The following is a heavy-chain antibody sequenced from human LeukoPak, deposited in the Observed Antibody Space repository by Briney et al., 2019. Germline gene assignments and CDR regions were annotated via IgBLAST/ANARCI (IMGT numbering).Heavy chain of an antibody. Sequence: PWGSLRLSCAASGFTFSSYAMSWVRQAPGKGLVWVLRFKADEISTDYADSVKGRFTISRENAKNTLFLQMNSLRAEDTAVYYCARDVYDFWRGYAFDIWGQGTMVTISS. J-gene: IGHJ3*02. D-gene: IGHD3-3*01. CDR3: ARDVYDFWRGYAFDI. CDR2: FKADEIST. V-gene: IGHV3-74*01. CDR1: GFTFSSYA.